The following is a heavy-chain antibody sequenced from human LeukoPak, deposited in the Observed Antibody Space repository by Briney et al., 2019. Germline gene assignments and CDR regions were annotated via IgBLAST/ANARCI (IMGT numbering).Heavy chain of an antibody. CDR2: IDPSDSYT. Sequence: PGESLRISCKGSGYSFTSYWITWVRQMPGKGLEWMGRIDPSDSYTNYSPSFQGHVTISADKSISTAYLQWSSLKASDTAMYYCARRGFSSSPYYNAMDVWGQGTSVTVSS. CDR1: GYSFTSYW. V-gene: IGHV5-10-1*01. CDR3: ARRGFSSSPYYNAMDV. D-gene: IGHD6-6*01. J-gene: IGHJ6*02.